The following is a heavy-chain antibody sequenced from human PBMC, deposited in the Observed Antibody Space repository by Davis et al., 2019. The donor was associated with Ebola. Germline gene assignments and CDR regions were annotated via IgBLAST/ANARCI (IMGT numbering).Heavy chain of an antibody. CDR3: ARDRGTYYYGSASQGFDY. CDR1: GFTFSAYG. Sequence: GGSLRLSCAASGFTFSAYGMHWVRQAPGKGLEWVAVISYDGSNKYYADSVKGRFTISRDNSKNTLYLQMNSLRAEDTAVYYCARDRGTYYYGSASQGFDYWGQGTLVTVSS. D-gene: IGHD3-10*01. J-gene: IGHJ4*02. V-gene: IGHV3-30*03. CDR2: ISYDGSNK.